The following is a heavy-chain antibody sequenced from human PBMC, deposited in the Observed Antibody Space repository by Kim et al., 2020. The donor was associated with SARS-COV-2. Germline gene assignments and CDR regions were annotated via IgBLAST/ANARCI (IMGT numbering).Heavy chain of an antibody. CDR2: ITTYDGRT. J-gene: IGHJ4*01. CDR3: AQDNPASGWPTFDY. Sequence: GGSLRLFCAASGFNSNNYAMSWVRQAPGKGLAWVSAITTYDGRTYYAASVKGLFSILIDISKNTVYIQMNSLRAKDTALYYCAQDNPASGWPTFDYSG. V-gene: IGHV3-23*01. CDR1: GFNSNNYA. D-gene: IGHD6-19*01.